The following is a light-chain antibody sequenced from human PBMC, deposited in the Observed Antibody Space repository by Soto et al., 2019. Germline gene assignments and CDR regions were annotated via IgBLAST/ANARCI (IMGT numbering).Light chain of an antibody. Sequence: IVMTQSPATLSVSPGERATLSCRVSQTVNSDYLAWFQQRPGQAPRLLIFATSRRATDIPDRFSGSGSGTEFTLTISSLQSEDFATYYCQQYNNWPVTFGGGTKADIK. CDR3: QQYNNWPVT. J-gene: IGKJ4*01. CDR2: ATS. CDR1: QTVNSD. V-gene: IGKV3D-15*01.